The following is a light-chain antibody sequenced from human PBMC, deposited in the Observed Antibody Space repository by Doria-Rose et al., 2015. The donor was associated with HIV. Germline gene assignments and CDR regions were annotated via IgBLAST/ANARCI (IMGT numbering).Light chain of an antibody. V-gene: IGKV3-11*01. J-gene: IGKJ3*01. CDR2: DAS. Sequence: EIVLTQSPATLSLSPGERATLSCRASQSISSNLAWYQQKPGQAPRLLIYDASNRATGIPARFRGSGSGTDFTLTISSLEPEDFAVYFCRQRSNWPPIFTFGPGTKVDI. CDR1: QSISSN. CDR3: RQRSNWPPIFT.